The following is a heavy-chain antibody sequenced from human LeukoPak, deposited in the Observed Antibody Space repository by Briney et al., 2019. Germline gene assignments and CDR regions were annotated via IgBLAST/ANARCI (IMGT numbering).Heavy chain of an antibody. V-gene: IGHV3-49*04. D-gene: IGHD1-26*01. CDR3: TRDGSVSYGRYYFDY. CDR1: GFTFGDYV. CDR2: IRSKVYGGTT. Sequence: PGRSLRLSCRCSGFTFGDYVMTWVRQAPGKGLEWVGFIRSKVYGGTTEYAASVKGRFIISRDDSKTIAYLQMNSLKTEDTAVYYCTRDGSVSYGRYYFDYWGQGTLVTVSS. J-gene: IGHJ4*02.